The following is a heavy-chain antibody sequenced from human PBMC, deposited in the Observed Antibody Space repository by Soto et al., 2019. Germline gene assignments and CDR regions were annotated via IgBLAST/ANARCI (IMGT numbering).Heavy chain of an antibody. CDR2: IYYSGRT. J-gene: IGHJ4*02. Sequence: SETLSLTCIVSGGSISSSSYYWGWIRQPPGKGLEWIGSIYYSGRTYYNPSFKSRVTISIDTSKNRFSLKLSSVTATDTAVYYCARQRTTVVTQAYFDHWGQGALVTVSS. V-gene: IGHV4-39*01. CDR3: ARQRTTVVTQAYFDH. D-gene: IGHD2-21*02. CDR1: GGSISSSSYY.